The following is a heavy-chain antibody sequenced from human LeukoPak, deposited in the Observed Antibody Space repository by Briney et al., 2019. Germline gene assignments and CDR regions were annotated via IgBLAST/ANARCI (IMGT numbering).Heavy chain of an antibody. Sequence: GGSPRLSCAASGFTFSSYAMHWVRQAPGKGLEWVAFISYDGSNKYYADSVKGRFTISRDNSKNTLYLQMNSLRPEDTAVYYCATKIVANFDYWGQGTLVTVSS. V-gene: IGHV3-30-3*01. CDR1: GFTFSSYA. D-gene: IGHD5-12*01. J-gene: IGHJ4*02. CDR2: ISYDGSNK. CDR3: ATKIVANFDY.